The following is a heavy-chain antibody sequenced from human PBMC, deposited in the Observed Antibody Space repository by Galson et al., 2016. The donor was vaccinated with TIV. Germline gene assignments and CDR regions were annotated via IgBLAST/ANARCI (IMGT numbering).Heavy chain of an antibody. CDR1: GGSFSSYV. J-gene: IGHJ6*02. D-gene: IGHD5-18*01. V-gene: IGHV1-69*13. Sequence: SVKVSCKASGGSFSSYVITWVRQAPGQGLEWMGGIIPLFSTPNYAQKFQGSATITADESTSTAYLELNSLRSEDTATYYCAKDRNTAMDTYDWYYGMDVWGQGTTVTVSS. CDR3: AKDRNTAMDTYDWYYGMDV. CDR2: IIPLFSTP.